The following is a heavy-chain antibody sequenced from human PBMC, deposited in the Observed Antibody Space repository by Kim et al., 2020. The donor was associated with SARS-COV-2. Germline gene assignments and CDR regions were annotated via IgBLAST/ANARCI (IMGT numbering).Heavy chain of an antibody. V-gene: IGHV3-23*01. CDR1: GFTFSSYA. D-gene: IGHD3-22*01. J-gene: IGHJ2*01. CDR3: AKTGASMIVVVITTNYWYFDL. CDR2: ISGSGGST. Sequence: GGSLRLSCAASGFTFSSYAMSWVRQAPGKGLEWVSAISGSGGSTYYADSVKGRFTISRDNSKNTLYLQMNSLRAEDTAVYYCAKTGASMIVVVITTNYWYFDLWGRGNLVTVSS.